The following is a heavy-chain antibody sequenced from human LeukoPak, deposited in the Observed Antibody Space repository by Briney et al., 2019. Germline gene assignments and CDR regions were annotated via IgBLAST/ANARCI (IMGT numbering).Heavy chain of an antibody. CDR2: IYTSGST. J-gene: IGHJ5*02. V-gene: IGHV4-4*07. Sequence: SETLSLTCTVSGGSISSYYWSWIRQPAGKGLEWIGRIYTSGSTNYNPSLKSRVTMSVDTSKNQFSLKLSSVTAADTAVYYCAGGGRNRFLNWVGPLGQGTLVTVSS. CDR3: AGGGRNRFLNWVGP. D-gene: IGHD3-16*01. CDR1: GGSISSYY.